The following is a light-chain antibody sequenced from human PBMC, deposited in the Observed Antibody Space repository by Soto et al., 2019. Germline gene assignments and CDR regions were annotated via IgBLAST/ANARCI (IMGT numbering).Light chain of an antibody. V-gene: IGKV3-20*01. CDR2: GAS. J-gene: IGKJ4*01. CDR1: QSLSNNF. Sequence: DIVLTQSPGTLSLSPGDRAALSCGARQSLSNNFLAWYQQKPGQAPRLLISGASSRATGIPDRFSGSGSGTDFTLTITRVEPEDFAVYYCQQYATSPLTFGGGTKVEIK. CDR3: QQYATSPLT.